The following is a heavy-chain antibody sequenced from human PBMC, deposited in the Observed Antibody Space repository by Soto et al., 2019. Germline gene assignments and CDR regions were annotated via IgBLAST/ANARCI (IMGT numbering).Heavy chain of an antibody. J-gene: IGHJ6*02. CDR3: TLDAVVGIDYYGMDV. D-gene: IGHD1-26*01. Sequence: GGSLRLSCAASGFTFSSYSMNWVRQAPGKGLEWVSSISSSSSYIYYADSVKGRFTISRDNAKNSLYLQMNSLRAEDTAVYYCTLDAVVGIDYYGMDVWGQGTTVTVSS. V-gene: IGHV3-21*01. CDR1: GFTFSSYS. CDR2: ISSSSSYI.